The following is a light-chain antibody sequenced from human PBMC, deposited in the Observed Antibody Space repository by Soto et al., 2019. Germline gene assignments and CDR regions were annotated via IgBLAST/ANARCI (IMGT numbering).Light chain of an antibody. CDR2: GAS. CDR1: QSVSNN. Sequence: EIVLTQSPCTLSLSPGERATLSCRASQSVSNNYLAWFQQKPGKAPRLLIHGASTRAPGFPARFSGSGSGTDFTLTISSLQSEDFAVYYCQQYNNWPWTFGQGTKV. J-gene: IGKJ1*01. CDR3: QQYNNWPWT. V-gene: IGKV3-15*01.